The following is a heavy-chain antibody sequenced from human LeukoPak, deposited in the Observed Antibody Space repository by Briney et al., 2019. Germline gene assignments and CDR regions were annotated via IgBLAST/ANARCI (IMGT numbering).Heavy chain of an antibody. CDR1: GFTFSSYA. CDR2: INPNSGDT. J-gene: IGHJ4*02. D-gene: IGHD2-2*01. CDR3: ARDYCGSTSCLFDY. Sequence: GRSLRLSCAASGFTFSSYAMHWVRQAPGQGLEWMGRINPNSGDTNYAQKFQGRVTMTRDTSISTAYMELSRLRSDDTAVYYSARDYCGSTSCLFDYWGQGTLVTVSS. V-gene: IGHV1-2*06.